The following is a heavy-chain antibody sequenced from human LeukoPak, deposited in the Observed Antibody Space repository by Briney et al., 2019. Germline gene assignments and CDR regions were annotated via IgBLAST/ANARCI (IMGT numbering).Heavy chain of an antibody. CDR3: ARGYCGGDCYSIGAFDI. CDR1: GASISSGGFY. D-gene: IGHD2-21*02. CDR2: IYYSGST. Sequence: SETLSLTCTVSGASISSGGFYWTWIRQYPGKGLEWIGFIYYSGSTYYNPSLKSQISISVDMSNNQFSLTLNSVTAADTAVYYCARGYCGGDCYSIGAFDIWGQGTMVTVSS. V-gene: IGHV4-31*01. J-gene: IGHJ3*02.